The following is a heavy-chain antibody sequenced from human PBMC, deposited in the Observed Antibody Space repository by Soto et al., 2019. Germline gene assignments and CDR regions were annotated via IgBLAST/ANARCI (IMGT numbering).Heavy chain of an antibody. CDR3: ARRLYGDYDY. CDR2: INTYNGNT. D-gene: IGHD4-17*01. Sequence: QAQLVQSGAEVKEPGAAVKVSCKASGYSFTTSGITWVRQAPGQGLEWMGWINTYNGNTNYAQNLQDRVTPTTVTSTSTAHMELRSLRSDDTAFYYCARRLYGDYDYWGQGALVTVSS. CDR1: GYSFTTSG. J-gene: IGHJ4*02. V-gene: IGHV1-18*01.